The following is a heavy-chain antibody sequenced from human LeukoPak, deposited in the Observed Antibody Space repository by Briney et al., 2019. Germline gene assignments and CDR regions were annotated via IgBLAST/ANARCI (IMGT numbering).Heavy chain of an antibody. Sequence: GASVKVSCKASGYTFTSYGISWVRQAPGQGLEWMGWISAYNGNTNYAQKLQGRVTMTTDTSTSTAYMELSSLRSEDTAVYYCASGAPDYYYDSSGYYYVFDYWGQGTLVTVSS. D-gene: IGHD3-22*01. CDR2: ISAYNGNT. CDR3: ASGAPDYYYDSSGYYYVFDY. J-gene: IGHJ4*02. V-gene: IGHV1-18*01. CDR1: GYTFTSYG.